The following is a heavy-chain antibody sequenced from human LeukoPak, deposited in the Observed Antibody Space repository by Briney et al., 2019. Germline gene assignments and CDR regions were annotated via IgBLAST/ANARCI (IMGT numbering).Heavy chain of an antibody. J-gene: IGHJ4*02. CDR3: ARAPYYDILTGYSNLIDY. D-gene: IGHD3-9*01. Sequence: SETLSLTRAVYGGSFSGYYWSWIRQPPGKGLEWIGEINHSGSTNYNPSLKSRVTISVDTSKNQFSLKLSSVTAADTAVYYCARAPYYDILTGYSNLIDYWGQGTLVTVSS. CDR2: INHSGST. V-gene: IGHV4-34*01. CDR1: GGSFSGYY.